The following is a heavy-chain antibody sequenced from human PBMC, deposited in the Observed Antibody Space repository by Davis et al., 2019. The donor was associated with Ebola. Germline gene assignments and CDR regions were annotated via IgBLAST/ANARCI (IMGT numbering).Heavy chain of an antibody. CDR2: INHSGST. D-gene: IGHD6-19*01. CDR1: GGSFSGYY. CDR3: ARSLTAGMYYYYGMDV. V-gene: IGHV4-34*01. Sequence: SETLSLTCAVYGGSFSGYYWSWIRQPPGKGLEWIGEINHSGSTYYNPSLKSRVTISVDTSQNQFSLKLSSVTAADTAVYYCARSLTAGMYYYYGMDVWGQGTTVTVSS. J-gene: IGHJ6*02.